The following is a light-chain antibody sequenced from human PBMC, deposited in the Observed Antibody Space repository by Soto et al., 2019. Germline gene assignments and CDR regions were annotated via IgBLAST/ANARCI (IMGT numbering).Light chain of an antibody. CDR3: SSYTSSSTYV. V-gene: IGLV2-14*01. J-gene: IGLJ1*01. CDR2: EVS. Sequence: QSALTQPASVSGSPGQSITISCTATSSDVGTYNYVSWYQLHPGKAPKLMFYEVSNRPSGVSNRFSGSKSGNTASLTISGLQAEDEADYHCSSYTSSSTYVFGTGTKLTVL. CDR1: SSDVGTYNY.